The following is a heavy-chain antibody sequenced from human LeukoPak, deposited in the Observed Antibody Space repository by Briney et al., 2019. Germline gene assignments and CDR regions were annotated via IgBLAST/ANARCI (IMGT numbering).Heavy chain of an antibody. D-gene: IGHD5-24*01. Sequence: GGSLRLSCAASGFTLGIYWMSWVRQAPGKGLEWVANIKQDGTEKFYVDSVKGRFSISRDNAKNSLYLQMNSLRPEDTAVYYCARDYNFGGYKWQLDYWGQGTLVTVSS. CDR1: GFTLGIYW. V-gene: IGHV3-7*01. J-gene: IGHJ4*02. CDR3: ARDYNFGGYKWQLDY. CDR2: IKQDGTEK.